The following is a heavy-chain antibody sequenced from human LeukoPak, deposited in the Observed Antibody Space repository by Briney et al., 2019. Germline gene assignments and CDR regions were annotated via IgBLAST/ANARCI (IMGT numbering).Heavy chain of an antibody. CDR2: ISWNSGSI. CDR3: AKDMNGYGYFQTYYGMDV. CDR1: GFTFDDYA. D-gene: IGHD5-18*01. Sequence: GRSLRLSCAASGFTFDDYAMHWVRQAPGKGLEWVSGISWNSGSIGYADSVKGRFTISRDDAKNSLYLQMNSLRAEDTVLYYCAKDMNGYGYFQTYYGMDVWGQGTTVTVSS. V-gene: IGHV3-9*01. J-gene: IGHJ6*02.